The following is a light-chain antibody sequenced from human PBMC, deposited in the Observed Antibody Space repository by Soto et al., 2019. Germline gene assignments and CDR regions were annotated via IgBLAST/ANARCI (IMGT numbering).Light chain of an antibody. Sequence: QSVLTQPASVSGSPGQSIAISCTGTSSDVGGYNYVSWYQQHPGKTPNLMIYDVSNRPSGVSNRFSGSKSGNTASLTISGLQAEDEADYYCSSYTSSSTWVFSGGTKVTVL. CDR1: SSDVGGYNY. CDR3: SSYTSSSTWV. J-gene: IGLJ3*02. V-gene: IGLV2-14*01. CDR2: DVS.